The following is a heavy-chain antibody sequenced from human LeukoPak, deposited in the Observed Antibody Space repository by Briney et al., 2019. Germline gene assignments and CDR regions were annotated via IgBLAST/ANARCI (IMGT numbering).Heavy chain of an antibody. V-gene: IGHV1-46*01. Sequence: GASVKVSCKASGYTFTSYYMHWVRQAPGQGLEWMGIINPSGGSTSYAQKFQGRVTMTRDMSTSTVYMELSSLRSEDTAVYYCARVGYDFWSGSPGPFDYWGQGTLVTVSS. D-gene: IGHD3-3*01. CDR2: INPSGGST. J-gene: IGHJ4*02. CDR1: GYTFTSYY. CDR3: ARVGYDFWSGSPGPFDY.